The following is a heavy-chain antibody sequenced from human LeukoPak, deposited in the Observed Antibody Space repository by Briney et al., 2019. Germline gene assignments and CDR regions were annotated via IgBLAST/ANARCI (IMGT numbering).Heavy chain of an antibody. CDR2: IVVGSGNT. V-gene: IGHV1-58*02. J-gene: IGHJ4*02. CDR1: GFTFTSSA. CDR3: AAVPDYDFWSGYYTFGY. D-gene: IGHD3-3*01. Sequence: SVKVSCKASGFTFTSSAMQWVRQARGQRLEWIGWIVVGSGNTNYAQKFQERVTITRDMSTSTAYMELSSPRSEDTAVYYCAAVPDYDFWSGYYTFGYWGQGTLVTVSS.